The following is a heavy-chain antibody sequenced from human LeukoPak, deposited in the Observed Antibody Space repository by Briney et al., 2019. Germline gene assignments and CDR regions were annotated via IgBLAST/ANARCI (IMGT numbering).Heavy chain of an antibody. D-gene: IGHD2-15*01. Sequence: GASVKVSCKASGYTFTSYAMHWVRQAPGQRLEWMGWINAGNGNTKYSQEFQERVTITRDMSTSTAYMELSSLRSEDTAVYYCARARKGAYCSGGSCLQYYYYYMDVWGKGTTVTISS. V-gene: IGHV1-3*03. J-gene: IGHJ6*03. CDR3: ARARKGAYCSGGSCLQYYYYYMDV. CDR2: INAGNGNT. CDR1: GYTFTSYA.